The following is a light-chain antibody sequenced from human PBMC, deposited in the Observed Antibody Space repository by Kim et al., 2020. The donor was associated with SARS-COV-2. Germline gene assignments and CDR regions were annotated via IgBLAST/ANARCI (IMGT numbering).Light chain of an antibody. Sequence: DVMMTQSPLSLPVTLGQPASISCRSSQSLVHSDGNTYLNWFQQRPGQSPRRLIYKVSNRDSGVPDRFSGSGSGTDFTLKISGAEAEDVGVYYCMRGTPWWTFGQGTKVDIK. J-gene: IGKJ1*01. V-gene: IGKV2-30*02. CDR2: KVS. CDR3: MRGTPWWT. CDR1: QSLVHSDGNTY.